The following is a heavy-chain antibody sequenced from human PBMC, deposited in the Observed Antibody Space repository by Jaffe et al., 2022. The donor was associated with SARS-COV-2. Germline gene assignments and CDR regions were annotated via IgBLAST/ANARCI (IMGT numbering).Heavy chain of an antibody. D-gene: IGHD2-21*02. V-gene: IGHV4-39*01. CDR2: IYYSGST. J-gene: IGHJ4*02. CDR3: AIHDPGVVTPTGIDY. CDR1: GGSISSSSYY. Sequence: QLQLQESGPGLVKPSETLSLTCTVSGGSISSSSYYWGWIRQPPGKGLEWIGSIYYSGSTYYNPSLKSRVTISVDTSKNQFSLKLSSVTAADTAVYYCAIHDPGVVTPTGIDYWGQGTLVTVSS.